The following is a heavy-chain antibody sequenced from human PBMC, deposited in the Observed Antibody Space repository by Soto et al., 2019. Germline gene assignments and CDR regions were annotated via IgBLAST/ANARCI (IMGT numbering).Heavy chain of an antibody. V-gene: IGHV1-69*02. CDR3: ARGVGADPGHRW. Sequence: QVQLVQSGAEVKKPGSSVKVSCKASGGTFSSYTISWVRQAPGQGLEWMGRIIPILGIANYAQKFQGRVTITEDKATSPAYMELSSLRSEDTAVDYCARGVGADPGHRWWGQGTLVTVSS. CDR1: GGTFSSYT. D-gene: IGHD1-26*01. J-gene: IGHJ4*02. CDR2: IIPILGIA.